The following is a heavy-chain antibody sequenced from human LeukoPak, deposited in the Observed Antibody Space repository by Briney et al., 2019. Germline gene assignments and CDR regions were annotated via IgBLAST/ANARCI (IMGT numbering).Heavy chain of an antibody. D-gene: IGHD2-15*01. Sequence: GASVKVSCKASGYTFSSHTMHWVRQAPGQRLEWMGWINAGNGNTKYSQKFQGRATITRDTSASTAYMELRSLRSEDTAVYYCARAYCTGGRCLYYYYYGMDVWGQGTTVTVSS. V-gene: IGHV1-3*01. CDR2: INAGNGNT. J-gene: IGHJ6*02. CDR3: ARAYCTGGRCLYYYYYGMDV. CDR1: GYTFSSHT.